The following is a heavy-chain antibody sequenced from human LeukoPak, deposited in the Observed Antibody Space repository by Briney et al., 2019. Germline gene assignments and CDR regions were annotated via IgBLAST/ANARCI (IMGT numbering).Heavy chain of an antibody. D-gene: IGHD6-13*01. Sequence: PSETLSLTCTVSGGSISSYYWSWIRQPPGKGLEWIGYIYYSGSTNYNPSLKSRVTMSVDTSKNQFSLKLSSVTAADTAVYYCARAGGGSSWSDVWGKGTTVTVSS. J-gene: IGHJ6*04. CDR3: ARAGGGSSWSDV. CDR1: GGSISSYY. CDR2: IYYSGST. V-gene: IGHV4-59*12.